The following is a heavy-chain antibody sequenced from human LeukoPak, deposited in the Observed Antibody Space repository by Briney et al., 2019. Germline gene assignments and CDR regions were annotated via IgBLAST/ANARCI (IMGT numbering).Heavy chain of an antibody. CDR3: ARSGGYNPLDY. CDR1: GGSVSSNDYY. CDR2: IYYSGST. J-gene: IGHJ4*02. Sequence: SQTLSLTCTVSGGSVSSNDYYWSWIRQPPGTGLEWIGYIYYSGSTYYNPSLMSRVTISIDTSKNHFSLRLSSVTAADTAVYYCARSGGYNPLDYWGQGTLVTVSS. V-gene: IGHV4-30-4*01. D-gene: IGHD5-24*01.